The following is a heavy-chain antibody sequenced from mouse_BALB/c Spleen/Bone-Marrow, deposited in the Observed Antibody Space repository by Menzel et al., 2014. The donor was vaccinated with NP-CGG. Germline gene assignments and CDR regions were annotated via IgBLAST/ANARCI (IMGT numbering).Heavy chain of an antibody. CDR2: FNPYNDGT. CDR1: GYTFTSYV. J-gene: IGHJ1*01. Sequence: EVQLQQPGPELVKPGASVKMSCKASGYTFTSYVMHWVKQKPGQGLEWIGYFNPYNDGTKYNEKFKGKATLTSDKSSSTAYMELSSLTSEDSAVYYCARNYSSSYWYFDVWGAGTTVTVSS. V-gene: IGHV1-14*01. D-gene: IGHD1-1*01. CDR3: ARNYSSSYWYFDV.